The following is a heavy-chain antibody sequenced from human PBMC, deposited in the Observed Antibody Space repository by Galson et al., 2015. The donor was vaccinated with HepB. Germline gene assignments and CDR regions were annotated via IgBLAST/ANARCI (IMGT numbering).Heavy chain of an antibody. CDR1: GYTFTGYY. J-gene: IGHJ4*02. Sequence: GYTFTGYYMHCVRQAPGQGLEWMGWINPNSGGTNYAQKFQGRVTMTRDTSISTAYMELSRLRSDDTAVYYCARPTRGSGSYSPLGYWGQGTLVTVSS. D-gene: IGHD3-10*01. CDR2: INPNSGGT. CDR3: ARPTRGSGSYSPLGY. V-gene: IGHV1-2*02.